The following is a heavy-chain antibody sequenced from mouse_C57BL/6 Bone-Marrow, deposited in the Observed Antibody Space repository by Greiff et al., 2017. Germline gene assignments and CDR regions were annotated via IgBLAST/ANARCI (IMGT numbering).Heavy chain of an antibody. CDR1: GYTFTDYY. CDR3: ARGPRRVMDY. J-gene: IGHJ4*01. V-gene: IGHV1-19*01. Sequence: VQLQQSGPVLVKPGASVKMSCKASGYTFTDYYMNWVKQSHGKSLEWIGVINPYNGGTSYNQKFKGKATLTVDKSSSTAYMELNSLTSEDSAVYYCARGPRRVMDYWGQGTSVTVSS. CDR2: INPYNGGT.